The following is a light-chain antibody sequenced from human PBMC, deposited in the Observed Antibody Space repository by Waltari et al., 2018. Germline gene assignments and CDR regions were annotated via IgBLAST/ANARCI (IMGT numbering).Light chain of an antibody. CDR1: SSDVGGYSY. V-gene: IGLV2-14*01. Sequence: QSALTQPASVSGSPGQSITISCTGTSSDVGGYSYVSWYQQHPGKAPKLMIYEVSNRPSGVSNRFSGSKSGNTASLTISGLQAEDEADYYCSSYTSTYTPYVFGTGTKVTVL. J-gene: IGLJ1*01. CDR2: EVS. CDR3: SSYTSTYTPYV.